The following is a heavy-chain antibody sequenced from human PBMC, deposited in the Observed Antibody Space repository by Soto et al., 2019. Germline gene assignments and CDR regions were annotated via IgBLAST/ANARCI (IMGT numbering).Heavy chain of an antibody. Sequence: QVQLRESGPGLVKPSETLSLTCTVSGGSISHYYWSWIRQPPGKGLEWIGYIYYSGSTKYNPSLKSRVTISVDTSQNQFSLKLSSVTAADTAVYYCARHLPVAATYYYYDMDVWGQGTTVTVSS. CDR3: ARHLPVAATYYYYDMDV. D-gene: IGHD2-15*01. CDR2: IYYSGST. CDR1: GGSISHYY. V-gene: IGHV4-59*01. J-gene: IGHJ6*02.